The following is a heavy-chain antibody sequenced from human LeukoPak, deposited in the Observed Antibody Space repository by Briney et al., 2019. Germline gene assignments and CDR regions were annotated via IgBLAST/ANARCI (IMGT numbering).Heavy chain of an antibody. CDR3: AREGVVVRGVILYY. V-gene: IGHV3-74*01. J-gene: IGHJ4*02. D-gene: IGHD3-10*01. Sequence: GGSLRLSCAASGFTFSTYWMHWVRQAPGKGLVWVSRIKNDGSITSYADSVKGRFTISRDNAKNSLYLQMNSLRAEDTAVYYCAREGVVVRGVILYYWGQGTLVTVSS. CDR2: IKNDGSIT. CDR1: GFTFSTYW.